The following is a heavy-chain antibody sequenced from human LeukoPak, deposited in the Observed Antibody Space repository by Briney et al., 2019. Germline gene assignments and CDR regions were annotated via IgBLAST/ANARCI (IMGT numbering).Heavy chain of an antibody. J-gene: IGHJ6*03. Sequence: SGTLSLTCAVSGGSISSSNWWNWVRQPPGKGLEWIGEIYHSGNTNYNPSLKSRVTISADKSKNQFSLKLSSVTAADTAVYYCASTGDRIAVAGQYYYYYYYMDVWGKGTTVTVSS. CDR3: ASTGDRIAVAGQYYYYYYYMDV. CDR1: GGSISSSNW. V-gene: IGHV4-4*02. CDR2: IYHSGNT. D-gene: IGHD6-19*01.